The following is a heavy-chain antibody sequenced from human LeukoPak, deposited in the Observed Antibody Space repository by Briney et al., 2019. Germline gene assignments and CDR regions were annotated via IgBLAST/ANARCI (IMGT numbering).Heavy chain of an antibody. J-gene: IGHJ3*01. CDR2: VIPIFGTA. V-gene: IGHV1-69*13. D-gene: IGHD6-19*01. CDR1: GGTFSSYA. Sequence: SVKVSCKASGGTFSSYATSWVRQAPGQGLEWMGGVIPIFGTANYAQKFQGRVTITADESTSTAYMELSSLRSEDTAVYYCAREGRGIAVAGTPVWGQGTMVTVSS. CDR3: AREGRGIAVAGTPV.